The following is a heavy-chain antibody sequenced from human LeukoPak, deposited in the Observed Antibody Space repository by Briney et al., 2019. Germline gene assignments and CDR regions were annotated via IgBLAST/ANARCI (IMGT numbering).Heavy chain of an antibody. D-gene: IGHD3-16*02. V-gene: IGHV3-66*01. CDR1: GFTVSSNY. J-gene: IGHJ4*02. CDR3: ASLIYVWGSYPTDY. CDR2: IYSGGST. Sequence: PGGSLRLSCAASGFTVSSNYMSWVRQAPGKGLEWVSVIYSGGSTYYADSVKGRFTISRDNSKNTLYLQMNSLRAEDTAVYYCASLIYVWGSYPTDYWGQGTLVTVSP.